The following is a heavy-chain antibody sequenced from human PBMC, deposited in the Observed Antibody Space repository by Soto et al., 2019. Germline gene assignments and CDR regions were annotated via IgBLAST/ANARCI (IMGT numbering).Heavy chain of an antibody. CDR1: GYTFTSYY. CDR2: INPSGGST. Sequence: ASVKVSCKASGYTFTSYYMHWVRQAPGQGLEWMGIINPSGGSTSYAQKFQGRVTMTRDTSTSTVYMELSSLRSEDTAVYYCAPSAMVDTYFDYWGQGTLVTVSS. J-gene: IGHJ4*02. V-gene: IGHV1-46*01. D-gene: IGHD5-18*01. CDR3: APSAMVDTYFDY.